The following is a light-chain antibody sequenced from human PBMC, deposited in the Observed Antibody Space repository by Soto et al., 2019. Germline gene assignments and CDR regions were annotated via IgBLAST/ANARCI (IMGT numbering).Light chain of an antibody. Sequence: EIVLTQSPGTLSLSPGERATLSCRASQSVSSSYFAWYQQKPGQSPRLLIYGTSTRATGIPDRFSGSGSGTDFTLTINRLEPEDFAVYYCQPYSSSRLTFGGGTKVEIK. V-gene: IGKV3-20*01. CDR1: QSVSSSY. J-gene: IGKJ4*01. CDR3: QPYSSSRLT. CDR2: GTS.